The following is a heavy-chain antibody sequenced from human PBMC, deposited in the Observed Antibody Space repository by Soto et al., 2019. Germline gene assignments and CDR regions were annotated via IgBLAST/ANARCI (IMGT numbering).Heavy chain of an antibody. Sequence: ASVKVSCKASGYTFTSYAMHWVRQAPGQRLEWMGWINAGNGNTKYSQKFQGRVTITRDTSASTAYMELSSLRSEDTAVYYCARTYCSSTSCRHPDDAFDIWGQGTMVTVS. CDR3: ARTYCSSTSCRHPDDAFDI. D-gene: IGHD2-2*01. CDR2: INAGNGNT. V-gene: IGHV1-3*01. CDR1: GYTFTSYA. J-gene: IGHJ3*02.